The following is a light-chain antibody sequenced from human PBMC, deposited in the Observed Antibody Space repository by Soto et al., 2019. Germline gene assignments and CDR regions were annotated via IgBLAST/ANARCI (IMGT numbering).Light chain of an antibody. V-gene: IGLV2-14*01. CDR1: SSDVGGYNY. J-gene: IGLJ2*01. CDR2: AVT. Sequence: QSVLTQPASVSGSPGQSITISCTGTSSDVGGYNYVSWYQQHPGKAPKLVIYAVTNRPSGVSNRFSGSKSGNTASLTISGLQAEYEADYYCSSYTSSSTRVFGGGTKLTVL. CDR3: SSYTSSSTRV.